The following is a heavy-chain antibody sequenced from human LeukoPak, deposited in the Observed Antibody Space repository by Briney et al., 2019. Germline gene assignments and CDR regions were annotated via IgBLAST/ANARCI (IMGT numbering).Heavy chain of an antibody. D-gene: IGHD3-10*01. V-gene: IGHV4-59*01. J-gene: IGHJ4*02. CDR3: ARETPYGSGSYPFDY. CDR2: IYNSGST. CDR1: GGSISSYY. Sequence: SETLSLTCTVSGGSISSYYWNWIRQPPGKGLEWIGYIYNSGSTNNNPSLKSRVTISVDTSKKQFSLKLSSVTAADTVVYYCARETPYGSGSYPFDYWGQGILVTVSS.